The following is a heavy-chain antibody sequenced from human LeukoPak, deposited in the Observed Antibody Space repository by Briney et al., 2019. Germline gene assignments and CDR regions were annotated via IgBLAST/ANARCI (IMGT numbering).Heavy chain of an antibody. D-gene: IGHD5-18*01. Sequence: GGSLRLSCAASGFTFSSYSMNWVRQAPGKGLEWVSSISSSSSYIYYADSVKGRFTISRDNAKNSLYLQMNSLRAEDTAVYYCARDDVDTARYYYYGMDVWGQGTTVTVS. V-gene: IGHV3-21*01. J-gene: IGHJ6*02. CDR3: ARDDVDTARYYYYGMDV. CDR2: ISSSSSYI. CDR1: GFTFSSYS.